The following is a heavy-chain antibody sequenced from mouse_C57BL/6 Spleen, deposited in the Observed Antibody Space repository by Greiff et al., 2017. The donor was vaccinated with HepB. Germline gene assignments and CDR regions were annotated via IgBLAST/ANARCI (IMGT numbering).Heavy chain of an antibody. CDR3: TRRSLQYYSFAY. Sequence: EVMLVESGEGLVKPGGSLKLSCAASGFTFSSYAMSWVRQTPEKRLEWVAYISSGGDYIYYADTVKGRFTISRDNARNTLYLQMSSLKSEDTAMYYCTRRSLQYYSFAYWGQGTLVTVSA. J-gene: IGHJ3*01. CDR2: ISSGGDYI. CDR1: GFTFSSYA. D-gene: IGHD1-1*01. V-gene: IGHV5-9-1*02.